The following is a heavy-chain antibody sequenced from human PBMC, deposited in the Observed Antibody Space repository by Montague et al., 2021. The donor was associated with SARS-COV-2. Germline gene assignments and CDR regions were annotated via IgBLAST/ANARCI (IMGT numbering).Heavy chain of an antibody. CDR1: GFSLNTSGMC. CDR3: ARSYGDYRDSYFDY. D-gene: IGHD4-17*01. CDR2: XDWDEDQ. J-gene: IGHJ4*02. V-gene: IGHV2-70*01. Sequence: PALVKPTQTLTLTCTFSGFSLNTSGMCVSWIRQPPGKALEWLALXDWDEDQYYSTSLKTRLTISKDTSKNQVVLTMTNMDTIDTATYYCARSYGDYRDSYFDYWGQGTLVTVSS.